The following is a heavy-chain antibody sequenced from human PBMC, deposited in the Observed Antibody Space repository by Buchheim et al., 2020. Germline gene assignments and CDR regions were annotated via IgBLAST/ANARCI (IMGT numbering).Heavy chain of an antibody. D-gene: IGHD3-10*01. V-gene: IGHV3-23*01. CDR1: GFTFSDYA. CDR3: ASELRIGY. J-gene: IGHJ4*02. Sequence: EVQLLESGGDLVQPGGSLRLSCVASGFTFSDYAMNWVRQAPGKGLEWVSSISSDRRTYYADSVRGRFTISRDSSKNKVYLYLQMNSLRVDDTAIYYCASELRIGYWGQGTLVTVSS. CDR2: ISSDRRT.